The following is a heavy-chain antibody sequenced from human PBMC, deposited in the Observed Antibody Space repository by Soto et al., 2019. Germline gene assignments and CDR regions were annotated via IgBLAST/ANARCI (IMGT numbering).Heavy chain of an antibody. CDR1: GFTFSDYY. D-gene: IGHD3-10*01. V-gene: IGHV3-11*01. J-gene: IGHJ4*02. CDR3: VTVDGRSGFGH. CDR2: IGPGGGSI. Sequence: NPGGSLRLSCAASGFTFSDYYMSWIRQTPGKGLEWVSSIGPGGGSIYYTDSVEGRFTISRDNAKNSLYLQMNSLRAEDTALYYCVTVDGRSGFGHWGQGTLVTVSS.